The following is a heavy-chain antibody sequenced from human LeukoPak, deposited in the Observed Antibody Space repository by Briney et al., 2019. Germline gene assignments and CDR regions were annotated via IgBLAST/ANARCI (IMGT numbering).Heavy chain of an antibody. J-gene: IGHJ4*02. D-gene: IGHD4-23*01. CDR3: ARDRWRSHYFDY. Sequence: GGSLKLSCAASGFTFSSYSMNWVRQAPGEGLEWVSSISSSSSYIYYEDSVKGRFNISRDNAKNSLYLQMNSLRAEDTAVYYCARDRWRSHYFDYWGQGTLVTVSS. CDR2: ISSSSSYI. V-gene: IGHV3-21*01. CDR1: GFTFSSYS.